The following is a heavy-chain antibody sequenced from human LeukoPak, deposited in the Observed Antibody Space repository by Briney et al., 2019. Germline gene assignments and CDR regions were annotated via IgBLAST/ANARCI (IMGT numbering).Heavy chain of an antibody. D-gene: IGHD6-13*01. CDR3: TRGGGSSWYGPNDY. CDR1: GFTFSSYA. Sequence: PGGSLRLSCAASGFTFSSYAMHWARQAPGKGLEWVGFIRSKAYGGTTEYAAPVKGRFTISRDDSKSIAYLQMNSLKTEDTAVYYCTRGGGSSWYGPNDYWGQGTLVTVSS. CDR2: IRSKAYGGTT. V-gene: IGHV3-49*04. J-gene: IGHJ4*02.